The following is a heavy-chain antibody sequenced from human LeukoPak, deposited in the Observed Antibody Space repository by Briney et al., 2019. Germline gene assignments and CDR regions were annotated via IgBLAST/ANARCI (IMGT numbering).Heavy chain of an antibody. D-gene: IGHD4-17*01. CDR1: GFTFSSYA. V-gene: IGHV3-30*04. CDR2: ISYDGSNK. Sequence: GGSLRLSCAASGFTFSSYAMHWVRQAPGKGLEWVAVISYDGSNKYYADSVKGRFTISRDNSKNTLYLQMNSLRAEDTAVYYCARGATVTKYFDYWGQGTPVTVSS. J-gene: IGHJ4*02. CDR3: ARGATVTKYFDY.